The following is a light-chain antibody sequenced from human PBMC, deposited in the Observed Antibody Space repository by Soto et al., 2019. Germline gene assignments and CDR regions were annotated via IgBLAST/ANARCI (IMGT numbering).Light chain of an antibody. Sequence: EVVLTQSPGTLSLSPGERATLSCRASQSVGNSYLAWYQQKPGQAPRVLIYGTSSRATGIPDRFSGSGSGTDFTLTISGLQPDDFTTYYCQQYTSYSRAFGQGTKVDIK. CDR2: GTS. J-gene: IGKJ1*01. CDR1: QSVGNSY. CDR3: QQYTSYSRA. V-gene: IGKV3-20*01.